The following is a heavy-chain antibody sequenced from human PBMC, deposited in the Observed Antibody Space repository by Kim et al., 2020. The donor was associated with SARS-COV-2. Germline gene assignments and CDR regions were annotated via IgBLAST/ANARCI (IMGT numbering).Heavy chain of an antibody. CDR3: ARAEVAARFGMDV. J-gene: IGHJ6*02. V-gene: IGHV4-4*02. D-gene: IGHD6-6*01. CDR1: GGSIRGNNW. Sequence: SETLSLTCAVSGGSIRGNNWWSWVRQTPGKGLEWIGEIYHTGNTKYNPSLQSRVIISVDRSKNQFSLKLSSVTAAYTAVYFCARAEVAARFGMDVWGQGTTATVSS. CDR2: IYHTGNT.